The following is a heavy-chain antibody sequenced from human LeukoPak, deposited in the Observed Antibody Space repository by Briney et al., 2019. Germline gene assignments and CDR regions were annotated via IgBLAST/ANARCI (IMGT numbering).Heavy chain of an antibody. J-gene: IGHJ4*02. V-gene: IGHV3-30*18. CDR1: GFTFSSYS. CDR3: AKDAEAVAGSYFDY. Sequence: PGRSLRLSCAASGFTFSSYSMNWVRQAPGKGLEWVAVISYDGSNKYYADSVKGRFTISRDNSKNTLYLQMNSLRAEDTAVYYCAKDAEAVAGSYFDYWGQGTLVTVSS. CDR2: ISYDGSNK. D-gene: IGHD6-19*01.